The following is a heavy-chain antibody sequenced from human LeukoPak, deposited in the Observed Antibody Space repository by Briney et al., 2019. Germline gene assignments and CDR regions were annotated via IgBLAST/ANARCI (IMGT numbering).Heavy chain of an antibody. CDR3: VRVAIHCSSTSCYDWFDP. Sequence: ASVKVSCKASGYTFTSYVISWVRQAPGKGLEGLGWISAYTGNTTYAKKLQGIVTMTTDTSTSTAYMELRSLRSDDTAVYYCVRVAIHCSSTSCYDWFDPWGQGTLVTVSS. CDR2: ISAYTGNT. J-gene: IGHJ5*02. V-gene: IGHV1-18*01. CDR1: GYTFTSYV. D-gene: IGHD2-2*01.